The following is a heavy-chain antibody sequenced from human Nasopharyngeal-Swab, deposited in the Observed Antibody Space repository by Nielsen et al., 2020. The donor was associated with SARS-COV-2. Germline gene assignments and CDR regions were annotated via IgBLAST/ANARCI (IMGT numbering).Heavy chain of an antibody. J-gene: IGHJ5*02. CDR2: IYYSGST. CDR3: AREERPLGNWFDP. D-gene: IGHD7-27*01. V-gene: IGHV4-31*02. Sequence: WIRQPPGKGLEWIGYIYYSGSTYYNPSLKSRVTISVDTSKNQFSLKLSSVTAADTAVDYCAREERPLGNWFDPWGQGTLVTVSS.